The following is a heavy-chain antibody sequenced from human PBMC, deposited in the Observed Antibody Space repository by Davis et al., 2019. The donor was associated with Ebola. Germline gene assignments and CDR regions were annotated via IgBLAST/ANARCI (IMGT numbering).Heavy chain of an antibody. V-gene: IGHV3-33*01. CDR3: ARDQSNRFEH. CDR2: IWFDGSYK. J-gene: IGHJ5*02. Sequence: GESLKISCAASGFIFSAYAMHWVRQAPGKGLEWVAVIWFDGSYKYYSDSVKGRFTISRDISKNTLYLQMDSLRAEDTAVYYCARDQSNRFEHWGQGTLVTVSS. CDR1: GFIFSAYA.